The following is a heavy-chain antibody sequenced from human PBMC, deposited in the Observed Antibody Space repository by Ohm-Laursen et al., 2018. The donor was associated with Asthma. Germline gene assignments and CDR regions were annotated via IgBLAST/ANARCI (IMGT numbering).Heavy chain of an antibody. J-gene: IGHJ5*02. CDR2: LFPDGRRT. CDR3: AMSSSSCYSSGCWFDP. CDR1: GFIFSDYF. Sequence: SLRLSCTASGFIFSDYFMHWVRQRPGEGLVWISHLFPDGRRTNYADSVKGRFTVSRDNAKNSLYLQMNSLRAEDTAVYYCAMSSSSCYSSGCWFDPWGQGSLVTVSS. V-gene: IGHV3-74*01. D-gene: IGHD2-2*01.